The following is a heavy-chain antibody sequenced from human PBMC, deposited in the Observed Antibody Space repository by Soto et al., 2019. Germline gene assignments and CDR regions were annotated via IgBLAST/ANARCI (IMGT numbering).Heavy chain of an antibody. CDR2: ISYNGNT. J-gene: IGHJ6*02. Sequence: QVQLQESGPGLVKPAETLSLTCSVSGGSISSNDWSWIRQPPGKGLEYIGYISYNGNTNYKPSLKSRVTISVDTSKTQCSLKMSSVTAADTAVYYCARVSYHYVCGSSTGIDVWGQGTTVTVSS. CDR3: ARVSYHYVCGSSTGIDV. V-gene: IGHV4-59*01. D-gene: IGHD3-16*01. CDR1: GGSISSND.